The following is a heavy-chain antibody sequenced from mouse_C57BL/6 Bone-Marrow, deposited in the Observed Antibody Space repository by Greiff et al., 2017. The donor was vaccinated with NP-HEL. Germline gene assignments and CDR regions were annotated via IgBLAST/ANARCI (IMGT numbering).Heavy chain of an antibody. V-gene: IGHV5-17*01. J-gene: IGHJ3*01. CDR3: AREGLWFAY. CDR2: ISSGSSTI. Sequence: EVQGVESGGGLVKPGGSLKLSCAASGFTFSDYGMHWVRQAPEKGLEWVAYISSGSSTIYYADTVKGRFTISRDNAKNTLFLQMTSLRSEDTAMYYCAREGLWFAYWGQGTLVTVSA. CDR1: GFTFSDYG.